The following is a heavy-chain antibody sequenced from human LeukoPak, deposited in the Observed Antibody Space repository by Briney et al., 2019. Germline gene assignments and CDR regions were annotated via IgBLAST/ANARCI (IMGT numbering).Heavy chain of an antibody. CDR2: MKGDGSHI. V-gene: IGHV3-7*01. J-gene: IGHJ4*02. CDR3: ARLFGGVTTFDY. CDR1: GFTFGNFW. D-gene: IGHD2-8*02. Sequence: AGSLRLSCAASGFTFGNFWMSWVRQAPGRGLQWVASMKGDGSHIYYVDSVKGRFTISRDNARNSLYLQMNSLTAEDTAVYYCARLFGGVTTFDYWGQGALVTVSS.